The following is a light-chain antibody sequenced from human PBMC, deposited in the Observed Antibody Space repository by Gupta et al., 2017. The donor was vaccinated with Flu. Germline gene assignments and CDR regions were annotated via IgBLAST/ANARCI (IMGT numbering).Light chain of an antibody. CDR3: QQYDTVPRT. Sequence: DHQLPHSPPPLSAFVGARVTITCQASQNITGYLNWSQQRPGKAPKLLIHDASYLETGVPSRFSGSGSGTDFILTISSLQPEDIGTYYCQQYDTVPRTFGEGTXVEIK. CDR2: DAS. J-gene: IGKJ4*02. CDR1: QNITGY. V-gene: IGKV1-33*01.